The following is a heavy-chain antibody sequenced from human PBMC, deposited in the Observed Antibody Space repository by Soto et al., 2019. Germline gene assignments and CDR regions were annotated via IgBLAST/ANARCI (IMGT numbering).Heavy chain of an antibody. CDR1: GGSISDYQ. V-gene: IGHV4-59*01. CDR3: ARMRGLGEISPYLDY. D-gene: IGHD3-16*01. CDR2: IYYSGRT. J-gene: IGHJ4*02. Sequence: QVQLQESGTGLVKPSETLSLTCSISGGSISDYQWNWIRQPPGKGLEWIGYIYYSGRTNYNPSLKSRLTISLATSTRQFSLRLRSVTAADTAVYYCARMRGLGEISPYLDYWGQGALVTVSS.